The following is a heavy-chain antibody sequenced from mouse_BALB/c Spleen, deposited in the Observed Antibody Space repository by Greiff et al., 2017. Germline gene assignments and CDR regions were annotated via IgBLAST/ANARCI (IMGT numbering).Heavy chain of an antibody. D-gene: IGHD2-1*01. Sequence: EVQLVESGGGLVKPGGSLKLSCAASGFTFSDYYMYWVRQTPEKRLEWVATISDGGSYTYYPDSVKGRFTISRDNAKNNLYLQMSSLKSEDTAMYYCARGGYGNYPMDYWGQGTSVTVSS. V-gene: IGHV5-4*02. CDR1: GFTFSDYY. J-gene: IGHJ4*01. CDR3: ARGGYGNYPMDY. CDR2: ISDGGSYT.